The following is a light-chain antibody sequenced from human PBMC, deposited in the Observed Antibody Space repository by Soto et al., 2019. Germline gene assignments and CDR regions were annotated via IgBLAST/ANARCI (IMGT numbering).Light chain of an antibody. V-gene: IGKV3-15*01. J-gene: IGKJ4*01. Sequence: EVVMTQSPATLSVSPGERVTLSCRASQSVRSHLAWYQQKPGQAPSLLIFGASTRATGVPDRFSGGESGTEFTLTISSLQAEDVAVYFCQQDNDWPRTFGGGTRVEIK. CDR1: QSVRSH. CDR3: QQDNDWPRT. CDR2: GAS.